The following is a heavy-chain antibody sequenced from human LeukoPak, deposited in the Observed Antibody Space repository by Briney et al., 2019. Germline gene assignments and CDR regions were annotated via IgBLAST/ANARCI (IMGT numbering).Heavy chain of an antibody. D-gene: IGHD1-26*01. J-gene: IGHJ6*03. CDR2: INHSGST. CDR1: GGSISSSSYY. V-gene: IGHV4-39*07. CDR3: ARERRSGSYLGYYYYMDV. Sequence: SETLSLTCTVSGGSISSSSYYWGWIRQPPGKGLEWIGEINHSGSTNYNPSLKSRVTISVDTSKNQFSLKLSSVTAADTAVYYCARERRSGSYLGYYYYMDVWGKGTTVTVSS.